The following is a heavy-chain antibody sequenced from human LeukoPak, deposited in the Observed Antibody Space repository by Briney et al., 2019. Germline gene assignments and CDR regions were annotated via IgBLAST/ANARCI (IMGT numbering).Heavy chain of an antibody. CDR2: INTNTGNP. CDR3: ARLLPSDGYNFPLNY. CDR1: GYTFTSYA. Sequence: GASVKVSCKASGYTFTSYAMNWLRQAPGQGLEWMVWINTNTGNPTYAQGFTGRFVFSLATSVSTAYLQINSLKAEDTAVYYCARLLPSDGYNFPLNYWGQGTLVTVSS. D-gene: IGHD5-24*01. V-gene: IGHV7-4-1*02. J-gene: IGHJ4*02.